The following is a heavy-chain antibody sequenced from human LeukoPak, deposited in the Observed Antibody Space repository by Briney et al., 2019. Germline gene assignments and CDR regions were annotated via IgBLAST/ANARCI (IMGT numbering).Heavy chain of an antibody. CDR2: INPNSGGT. CDR3: ARETANYYSSGWYMR. V-gene: IGHV1-2*02. CDR1: GYTFTGYY. Sequence: ASVKVSCKASGYTFTGYYMHWVRQAPGQGLEWRGWINPNSGGTNYAQKFQGRVTMTRDTSISTAYMELSRLRSDDTAVYYCARETANYYSSGWYMRWGQGTLVTVSS. J-gene: IGHJ4*02. D-gene: IGHD6-19*01.